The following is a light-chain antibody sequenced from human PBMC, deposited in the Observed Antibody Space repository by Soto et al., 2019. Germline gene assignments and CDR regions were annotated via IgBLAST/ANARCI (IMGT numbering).Light chain of an antibody. Sequence: QSALTQPPSVSGSPGQSVTISCTGTRSDVGNYDLVSWYQQPPGTAPKLLIYQVSNRPSGVPDRFSGSKSGNTASLTISGLQAEDEAHYYCSLKTSSATWVFGGGTKVTVL. J-gene: IGLJ3*02. CDR2: QVS. CDR3: SLKTSSATWV. V-gene: IGLV2-18*01. CDR1: RSDVGNYDL.